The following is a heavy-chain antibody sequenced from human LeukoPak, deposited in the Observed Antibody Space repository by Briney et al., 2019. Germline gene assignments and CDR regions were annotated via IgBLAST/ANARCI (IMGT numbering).Heavy chain of an antibody. Sequence: PSETLSLTCTVSGGSISSYYWSWIRQPPGKGLEWIGYIYYSGSTNYNPSLKSRVTMSVDTSKNQFFLKLSSVTAADTAVYYCAREQYSSSWYEVGDFDYWGQGTLVTVSS. D-gene: IGHD6-13*01. V-gene: IGHV4-59*12. CDR1: GGSISSYY. J-gene: IGHJ4*02. CDR3: AREQYSSSWYEVGDFDY. CDR2: IYYSGST.